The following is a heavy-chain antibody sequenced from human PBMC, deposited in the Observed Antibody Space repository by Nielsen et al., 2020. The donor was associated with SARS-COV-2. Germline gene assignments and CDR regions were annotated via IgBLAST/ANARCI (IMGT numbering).Heavy chain of an antibody. V-gene: IGHV3-53*01. CDR2: IYSGGST. CDR3: AKDSMFGYYYDSSGYYFDY. J-gene: IGHJ4*02. Sequence: WIRQPPGKGLEWVSVIYSGGSTYYADSVKGRFTISRDNSKNTLYLQMNSLRAEDTAVYYCAKDSMFGYYYDSSGYYFDYWGQGTLVTVSS. D-gene: IGHD3-22*01.